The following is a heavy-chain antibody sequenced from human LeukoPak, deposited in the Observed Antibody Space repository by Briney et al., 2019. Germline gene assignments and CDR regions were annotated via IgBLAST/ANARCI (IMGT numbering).Heavy chain of an antibody. CDR3: ARAGIAAAGTSSWFDP. Sequence: ASVKVSCKASGGTFSSYAISWVRQAPGQGLEWTGGIIPIFGTANYAQKFQGRVTITADESTSTAYMELSSLRSEDTAVYYCARAGIAAAGTSSWFDPWGQGTLVTVSS. CDR1: GGTFSSYA. V-gene: IGHV1-69*13. CDR2: IIPIFGTA. D-gene: IGHD6-13*01. J-gene: IGHJ5*02.